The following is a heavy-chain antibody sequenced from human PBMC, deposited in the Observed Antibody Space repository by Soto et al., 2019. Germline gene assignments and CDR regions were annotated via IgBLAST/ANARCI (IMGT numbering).Heavy chain of an antibody. CDR2: ISAYNGNT. CDR3: ARDVRVVVITTADAFDI. Sequence: ASVKVACNASGYTFTSYGISWVRHALGQGLEWMGWISAYNGNTNYAQKLQGRVTMTTDTSTSTEYMELRSLRSDDTAVYYCARDVRVVVITTADAFDIWGQGTMVPVSS. J-gene: IGHJ3*02. V-gene: IGHV1-18*04. D-gene: IGHD3-22*01. CDR1: GYTFTSYG.